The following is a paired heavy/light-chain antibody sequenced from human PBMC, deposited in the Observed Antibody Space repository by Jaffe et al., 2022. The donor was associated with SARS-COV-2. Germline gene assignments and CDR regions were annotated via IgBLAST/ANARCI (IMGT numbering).Heavy chain of an antibody. D-gene: IGHD2-2*01. J-gene: IGHJ4*02. V-gene: IGHV4-38-2*02. CDR1: GYSISSGNY. CDR3: ARANPEYHL. CDR2: IYHTGST. Sequence: QVHLQESGPGLVKPSETLSLTCSVSGYSISSGNYWGWIRQPPGKGLEWIGNIYHTGSTYYNPSLKSRVTISLDTSKNQFSLKLTFVTAADTAVYFCARANPEYHLWGQGTLVTVSS.
Light chain of an antibody. Sequence: DIVMTQSPLSLPVTPGEPASISCKSSQSLLHSNGYNYLDWYLQKPGQSPQLLIYLGSNRASGVPDRFSGSGSGTDFTLKISRVEAEDVGVYYCMQALQLWTFGQGTKVEIK. CDR1: QSLLHSNGYNY. V-gene: IGKV2-28*01. J-gene: IGKJ1*01. CDR2: LGS. CDR3: MQALQLWT.